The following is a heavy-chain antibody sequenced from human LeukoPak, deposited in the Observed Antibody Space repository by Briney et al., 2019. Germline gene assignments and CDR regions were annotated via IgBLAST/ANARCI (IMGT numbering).Heavy chain of an antibody. Sequence: GGSLRLSCAASGVTFNNYGMHWVRQAPGKGLEWVAVISYDGSDKYYADSVKGRFTISRDNSKNTLYLQLNNLRTEDTAVYFCAKVDYWGQGTLVTVSS. CDR1: GVTFNNYG. V-gene: IGHV3-30*18. J-gene: IGHJ4*02. CDR2: ISYDGSDK. CDR3: AKVDY.